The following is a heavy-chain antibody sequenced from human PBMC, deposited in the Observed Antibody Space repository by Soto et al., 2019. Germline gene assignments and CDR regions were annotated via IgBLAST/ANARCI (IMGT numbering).Heavy chain of an antibody. CDR1: GGSISSGGYY. D-gene: IGHD3-10*01. V-gene: IGHV4-31*03. CDR2: INYSGRT. J-gene: IGHJ3*01. Sequence: QVQLQESGPGLVKPSQTLSLTCTVSGGSISSGGYYWSWIRQHPGKGLEWIGYINYSGRTYYNPSLKSRVTISVDTSKNQFSLKLSSVTAADTAVYYCARGVSPFAFDFWGQGTMVTVSS. CDR3: ARGVSPFAFDF.